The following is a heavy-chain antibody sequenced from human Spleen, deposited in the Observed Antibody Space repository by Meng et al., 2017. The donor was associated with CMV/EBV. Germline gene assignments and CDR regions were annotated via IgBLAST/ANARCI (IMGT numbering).Heavy chain of an antibody. CDR2: IIPIFGTA. V-gene: IGHV1-69*01. CDR3: ARGVGY. CDR1: GGTFSSYA. Sequence: QVQVASGGAEAEKPGSSVKVSCKSSGGTFSSYAISWVRQDAGQGIEWMGGIIPIFGTANYAQKFQGRVTITADESTSTAYMELSSLRSEDTAVYYCARGVGYWGQGTLVTVSS. J-gene: IGHJ4*02.